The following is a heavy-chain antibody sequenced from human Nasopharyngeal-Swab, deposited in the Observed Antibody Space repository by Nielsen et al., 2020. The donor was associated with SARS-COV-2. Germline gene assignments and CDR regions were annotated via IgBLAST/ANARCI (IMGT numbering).Heavy chain of an antibody. V-gene: IGHV3-48*03. CDR3: ARDTGYCSGGSCYLSHFDY. D-gene: IGHD2-15*01. CDR2: ISSSGSTI. CDR1: GFTFSSYE. J-gene: IGHJ4*02. Sequence: GESLKISCAASGFTFSSYEMTWVRQAPGKGLEWASYISSSGSTIYYADSVKGRFTISRDNAKNSLYLQMNSLRAEDTAVYYCARDTGYCSGGSCYLSHFDYWGQGTLVTVSS.